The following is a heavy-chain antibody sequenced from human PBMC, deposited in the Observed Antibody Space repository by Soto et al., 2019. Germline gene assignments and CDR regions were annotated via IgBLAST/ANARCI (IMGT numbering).Heavy chain of an antibody. CDR2: FDPEDGET. J-gene: IGHJ4*02. CDR1: GYTLTELS. V-gene: IGHV1-24*01. D-gene: IGHD3-16*01. Sequence: ASVKVSCKVSGYTLTELSMHWVRQAPGKGLEWMGGFDPEDGETIYAQKFQGRVTMTEDTSTDTAYMELSSLRSEDTAVYYCATSLPPGEVYLLSRGYFDYWGQGTLVTVSS. CDR3: ATSLPPGEVYLLSRGYFDY.